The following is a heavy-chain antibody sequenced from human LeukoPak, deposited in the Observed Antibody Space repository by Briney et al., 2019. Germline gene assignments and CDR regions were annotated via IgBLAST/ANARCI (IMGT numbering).Heavy chain of an antibody. CDR2: INHSGGT. D-gene: IGHD1-1*01. V-gene: IGHV4-34*01. Sequence: PSETLSLTCAVYGGSFSGYYWSWIRQPPGKGLEWIGEINHSGGTNYNPSLKSRVTISVDTSKNQFSLKLSSVTAADTAVYYCARDGNWNDRPYYFDYWGQGTLVTVSS. CDR3: ARDGNWNDRPYYFDY. CDR1: GGSFSGYY. J-gene: IGHJ4*02.